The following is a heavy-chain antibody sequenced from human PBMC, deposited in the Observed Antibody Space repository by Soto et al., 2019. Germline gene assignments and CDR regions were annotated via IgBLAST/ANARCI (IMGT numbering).Heavy chain of an antibody. CDR2: MNPNSGNT. CDR3: AQVYDSSGYYYGYYGMDV. J-gene: IGHJ6*02. CDR1: GYTFTSYD. D-gene: IGHD3-22*01. V-gene: IGHV1-8*01. Sequence: GASVAVSCKXSGYTFTSYDINWVRQATGQGLEWMGWMNPNSGNTGYAQKFQGRVTMTRSTSISTAYMELSSLRSEDTAVYYCAQVYDSSGYYYGYYGMDVWGQGTTVTVSS.